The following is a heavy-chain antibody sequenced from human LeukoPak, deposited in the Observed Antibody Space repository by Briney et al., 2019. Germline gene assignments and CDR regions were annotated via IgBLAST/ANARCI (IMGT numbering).Heavy chain of an antibody. Sequence: SETLSLTCTVSGGSISSSSYYWGWIRQPPGKGLEWIGSIYYSGSTYYNPSLKSRVTISVDTSKNQFSLKLSSVTAADTAVYYCARDRGIDWLFPPYYYYGMDVWGQGTTVTVSS. CDR1: GGSISSSSYY. CDR3: ARDRGIDWLFPPYYYYGMDV. V-gene: IGHV4-39*07. J-gene: IGHJ6*02. CDR2: IYYSGST. D-gene: IGHD3-9*01.